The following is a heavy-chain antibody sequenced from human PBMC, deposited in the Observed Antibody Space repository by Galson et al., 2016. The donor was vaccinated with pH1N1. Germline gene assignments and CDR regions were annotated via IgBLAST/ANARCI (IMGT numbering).Heavy chain of an antibody. J-gene: IGHJ3*02. CDR2: ISHTGHT. Sequence: PGKGLEWIASISHTGHTYYNPSLQSRVTISVDTSSNQFSLELDSVTAADTALYYCARQRATHGEWAFDMWGQGTMVTVTS. CDR3: ARQRATHGEWAFDM. D-gene: IGHD3-3*01. V-gene: IGHV4-38-2*01.